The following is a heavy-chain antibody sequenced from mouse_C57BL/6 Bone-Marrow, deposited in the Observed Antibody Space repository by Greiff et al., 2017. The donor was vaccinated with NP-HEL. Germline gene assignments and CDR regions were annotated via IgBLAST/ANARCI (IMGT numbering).Heavy chain of an antibody. CDR3: GADGDWDMGY. J-gene: IGHJ4*01. CDR1: GYTFTSYW. Sequence: QVQLQQPGAELVKPGASVKLSCKASGYTFTSYWMHWVKQRPGQGLEWIGMIHPNSGSTNYNEKFKSKATLTVDKSSSTAYMQLSSLTSEDSAVYYCGADGDWDMGYWGKRTSVTAAS. D-gene: IGHD4-1*01. V-gene: IGHV1-64*01. CDR2: IHPNSGST.